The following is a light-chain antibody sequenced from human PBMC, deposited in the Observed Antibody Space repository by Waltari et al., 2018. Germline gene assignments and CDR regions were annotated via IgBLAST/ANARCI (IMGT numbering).Light chain of an antibody. Sequence: QSVLTQPPPVSGAPGQRVTISCTGSGATIGAGCDVHCYQPLPRAAPKLLSYGSSTRPLGVPDRFFGSTSGTAASLAITGLQAEDEADYYCQSYDTSLSVVFGGGTKLTVL. CDR2: GSS. J-gene: IGLJ3*02. CDR3: QSYDTSLSVV. V-gene: IGLV1-40*01. CDR1: GATIGAGCD.